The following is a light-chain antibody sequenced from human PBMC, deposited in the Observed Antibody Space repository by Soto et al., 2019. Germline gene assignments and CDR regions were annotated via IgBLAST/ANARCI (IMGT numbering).Light chain of an antibody. J-gene: IGKJ3*01. V-gene: IGKV2-30*01. CDR2: DVS. CDR3: MQGTFWPFT. CDR1: QSLVYSNGNTY. Sequence: DVVMTQSPLSLPVTLGQPASISCRSSQSLVYSNGNTYLNWFHQRPGQSPRRLIYDVSNRDSGVPDRFSGSGSGTDFTLKISRVEAEDVGIYYCMQGTFWPFTFGPGTKVDVK.